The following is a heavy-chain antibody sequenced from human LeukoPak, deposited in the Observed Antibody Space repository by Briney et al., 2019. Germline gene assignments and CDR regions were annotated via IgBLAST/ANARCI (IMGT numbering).Heavy chain of an antibody. CDR1: GGSISSSTYY. J-gene: IGHJ5*02. V-gene: IGHV4-39*01. CDR3: AILGTGSS. D-gene: IGHD3-10*01. Sequence: PSETLSHTCTVSGGSISSSTYYWGWIRQPPGRGLEWIGTIYYRGSTYYNPSLKSRVTISVDTSNNQFSLRLSSVTAADPAVYYCAILGTGSSWGQGTLVTVSS. CDR2: IYYRGST.